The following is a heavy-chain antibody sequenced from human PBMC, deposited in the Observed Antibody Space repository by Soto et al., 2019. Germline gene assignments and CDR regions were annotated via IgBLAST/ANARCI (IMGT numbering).Heavy chain of an antibody. CDR3: ARGNDFRTGWFDP. CDR1: AGSISSGTYY. Sequence: QVQLQESGPGLVKPSQTLSLTCTVSAGSISSGTYYWNWIRQQPGKGLEWIGYMYYSGTTYYNPSLQSRLTISGDTSKNQFSLKLSSVTVADTAVYYCARGNDFRTGWFDPWGQGIMVTVSS. V-gene: IGHV4-31*03. D-gene: IGHD4-4*01. CDR2: MYYSGTT. J-gene: IGHJ5*02.